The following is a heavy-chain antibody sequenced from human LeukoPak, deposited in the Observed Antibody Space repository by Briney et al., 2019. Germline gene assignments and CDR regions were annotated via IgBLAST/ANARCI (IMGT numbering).Heavy chain of an antibody. V-gene: IGHV3-20*04. CDR3: ARDILIGYCSSVSCYGAFDI. D-gene: IGHD2-2*01. CDR1: GFTFDDYG. Sequence: PGGSLRLSCEASGFTFDDYGLSWVRQAPGMGLEGVSAINWNGGSTGYADSVKGRFTISRDNAKNSLYLQMNSLRAEDTALYYCARDILIGYCSSVSCYGAFDIWGQGTMVTVSS. CDR2: INWNGGST. J-gene: IGHJ3*02.